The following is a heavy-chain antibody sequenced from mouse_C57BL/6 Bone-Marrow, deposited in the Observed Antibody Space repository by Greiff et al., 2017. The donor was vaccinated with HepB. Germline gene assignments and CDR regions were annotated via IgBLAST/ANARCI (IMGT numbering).Heavy chain of an antibody. V-gene: IGHV1-15*01. CDR3: TRRSNYLAWFAY. J-gene: IGHJ3*01. CDR1: GYTFTDYE. CDR2: IDPETGGT. Sequence: QFQLQQSGAELVRPGASVTLSCKASGYTFTDYEMHWVKQTPVHGLDWIGAIDPETGGTAYNQKFKGKAILTADKSSSTAYMELRSLTSEDSAVYYCTRRSNYLAWFAYWGQGTLVTVSA. D-gene: IGHD2-5*01.